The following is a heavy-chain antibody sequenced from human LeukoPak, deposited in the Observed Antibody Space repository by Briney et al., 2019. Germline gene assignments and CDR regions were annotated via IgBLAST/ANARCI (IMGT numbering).Heavy chain of an antibody. D-gene: IGHD6-19*01. CDR1: GFTCSTYW. V-gene: IGHV3-7*01. CDR3: ARDRSTVAGIDY. Sequence: GGSLRLSCAASGFTCSTYWMASVRQAPGKRQEWVATIKPDGGDKYYVDSVKGRFTISRDNARNSLFLQMNSLRAEDTAVYYCARDRSTVAGIDYWGQGTLVTVSS. J-gene: IGHJ4*02. CDR2: IKPDGGDK.